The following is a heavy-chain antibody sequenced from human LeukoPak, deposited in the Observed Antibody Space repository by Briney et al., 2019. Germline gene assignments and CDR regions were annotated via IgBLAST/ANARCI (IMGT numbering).Heavy chain of an antibody. V-gene: IGHV1-69*04. CDR2: IIPILGIT. Sequence: SVKVSCKASGYTFTSYGISWVRQAPGQGLEWMGRIIPILGITNYAQKFQGRVTITADKSTSTAYMELSSLRSEDTAVYYCARDMKKSPSPYGSVFDYWGQGTLVTVSS. CDR1: GYTFTSYG. D-gene: IGHD4-17*01. CDR3: ARDMKKSPSPYGSVFDY. J-gene: IGHJ4*02.